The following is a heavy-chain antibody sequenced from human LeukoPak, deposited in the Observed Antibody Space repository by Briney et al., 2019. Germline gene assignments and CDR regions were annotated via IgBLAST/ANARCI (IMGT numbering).Heavy chain of an antibody. Sequence: SETLSLTCTVSGGSISSSSYYWGWIRQPPGKGLEWIGEINHSGSTNYNPSLKSRVTISVDTSKNQFSLKLSSVTAADTAVYYCAGQRELYDSSGYYYWGQGTLVTVSS. V-gene: IGHV4-39*01. CDR3: AGQRELYDSSGYYY. D-gene: IGHD3-22*01. J-gene: IGHJ4*02. CDR2: INHSGST. CDR1: GGSISSSSYY.